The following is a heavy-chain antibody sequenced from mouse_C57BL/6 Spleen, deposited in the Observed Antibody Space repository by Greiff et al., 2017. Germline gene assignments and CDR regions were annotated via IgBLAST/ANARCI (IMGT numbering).Heavy chain of an antibody. D-gene: IGHD1-1*02. CDR1: GYAFSSSW. Sequence: LVESGPELVKPGASVKISCKASGYAFSSSWMNWVKQRPGQGLEWIGRIYPGDGDTNYNGKFKGKATLTADKSSSTAYMQLSSLTAEDSAVYFCAREVDYFDYWGQGTTLTVSS. CDR3: AREVDYFDY. J-gene: IGHJ2*01. CDR2: IYPGDGDT. V-gene: IGHV1-82*01.